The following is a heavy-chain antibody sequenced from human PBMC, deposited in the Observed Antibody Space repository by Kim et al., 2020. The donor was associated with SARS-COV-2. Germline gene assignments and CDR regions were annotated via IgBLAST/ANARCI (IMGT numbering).Heavy chain of an antibody. D-gene: IGHD2-2*01. CDR1: GFTLSSYG. V-gene: IGHV3-33*01. Sequence: GGSLRLSCEASGFTLSSYGMHWVRQAPGKGLEWVAVIWYDGSNKYYADSVKGRFTISRDNSKNTLYLQMNSLRAEDTAVYYCARGGLVVVPAALWWFDPWGQGTLVTVSS. J-gene: IGHJ5*02. CDR2: IWYDGSNK. CDR3: ARGGLVVVPAALWWFDP.